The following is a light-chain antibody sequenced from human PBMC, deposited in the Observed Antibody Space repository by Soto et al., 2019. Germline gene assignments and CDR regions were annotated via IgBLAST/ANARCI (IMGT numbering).Light chain of an antibody. Sequence: QLTRAPKTLVGAKRDGVSSSRRASQTISSWLAWYQQKPGKAPKLLIYKASTLKSGVPSRFSGSGSGTETTHTISRLSPDSFATYHSQHYNSYSEAVGQGTKVDIK. CDR2: KAS. CDR3: QHYNSYSEA. CDR1: QTISSW. J-gene: IGKJ1*01. V-gene: IGKV1-5*03.